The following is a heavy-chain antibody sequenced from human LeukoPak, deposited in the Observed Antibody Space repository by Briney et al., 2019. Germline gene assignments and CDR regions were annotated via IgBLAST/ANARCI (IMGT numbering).Heavy chain of an antibody. Sequence: PSETLSLTCTGSGGSISSGGYYWSWIRQHPGKGLEWIGYIYYSGSTYYNPSLKSQVTISVDTSKNQFSLRLSSVTAADTAVYYCARAPTSYYYDNSGHGFFDLWGRGTLVTVSS. CDR3: ARAPTSYYYDNSGHGFFDL. D-gene: IGHD3-22*01. J-gene: IGHJ2*01. V-gene: IGHV4-31*01. CDR2: IYYSGST. CDR1: GGSISSGGYY.